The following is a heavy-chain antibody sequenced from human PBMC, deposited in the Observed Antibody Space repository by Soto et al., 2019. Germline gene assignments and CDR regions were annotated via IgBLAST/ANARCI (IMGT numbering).Heavy chain of an antibody. V-gene: IGHV1-3*01. CDR2: INAVNGNT. CDR3: ARTVGSEYYYYGMDV. D-gene: IGHD1-26*01. CDR1: GYTFTSYA. J-gene: IGHJ6*02. Sequence: KKRGASVKVSCKASGYTFTSYAMHWVRQAPGQRLEWMGWINAVNGNTKYSQKLQGRVTITRDTSASTAYMELSSLRSDDISLFYFARTVGSEYYYYGMDVWGQGTTVTVSS.